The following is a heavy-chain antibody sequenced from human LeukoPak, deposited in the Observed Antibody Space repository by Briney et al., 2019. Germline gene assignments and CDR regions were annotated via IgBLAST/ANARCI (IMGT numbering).Heavy chain of an antibody. CDR3: ARVKKILPEFEF. J-gene: IGHJ4*02. CDR1: GYRFTDYY. V-gene: IGHV1-2*02. Sequence: ASVTASFKASGYRFTDYYIHWVRQAPGQGLEWMGWINPASGMNPNSGGTYYAKKFRGRVTMTTDTSISTIYVQLSSLRSDDTAVYYCARVKKILPEFEFWGQGTLLTVSS. D-gene: IGHD1-26*01. CDR2: INPASGMNPNSGGT.